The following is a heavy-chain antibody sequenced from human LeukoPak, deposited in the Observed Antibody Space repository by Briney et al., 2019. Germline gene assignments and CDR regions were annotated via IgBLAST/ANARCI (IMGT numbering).Heavy chain of an antibody. CDR3: ARVPAMAPTYYFDY. V-gene: IGHV4-59*01. D-gene: IGHD5-18*01. CDR1: GGSISSYY. J-gene: IGHJ4*02. Sequence: SETLSLTCTVSGGSISSYYWSWIRPPPGKGLGWVGDIYYSGSTNYNPSLKSRVTISVDTSKNQFSLKLSSVTAADTAVYYCARVPAMAPTYYFDYWGQGTLVTVSS. CDR2: IYYSGST.